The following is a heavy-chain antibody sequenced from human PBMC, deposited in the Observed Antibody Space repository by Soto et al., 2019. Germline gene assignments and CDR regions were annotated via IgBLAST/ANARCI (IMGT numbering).Heavy chain of an antibody. CDR2: ISAYNGNT. CDR1: GYTFTSYG. CDR3: ARTTRYCSSTSCYDWFDP. J-gene: IGHJ5*02. D-gene: IGHD2-2*01. V-gene: IGHV1-18*04. Sequence: SLKVSCKASGYTFTSYGISWVRQAPGQGLEWMGWISAYNGNTNYAQKLQGRVTMTTDTSTSTAYMELRSLRSDDTAVYYCARTTRYCSSTSCYDWFDPWGQGTLVTGSS.